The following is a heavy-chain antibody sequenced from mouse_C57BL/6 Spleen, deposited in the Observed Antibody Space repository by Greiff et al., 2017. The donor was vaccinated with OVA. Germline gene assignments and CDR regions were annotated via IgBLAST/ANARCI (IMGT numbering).Heavy chain of an antibody. CDR3: ARDGNYGNPFAY. CDR1: GYTFTSYW. D-gene: IGHD2-1*01. Sequence: VQLQQPGAELVRPGTSVKLSCKASGYTFTSYWMHWVKQRPGQGLEWIGVIDPSDSYTNYNQKFKGKATLTVDTSSSTAYMQLSSLTSEDSAVYYCARDGNYGNPFAYWGQGTLVTVSA. J-gene: IGHJ3*01. CDR2: IDPSDSYT. V-gene: IGHV1-59*01.